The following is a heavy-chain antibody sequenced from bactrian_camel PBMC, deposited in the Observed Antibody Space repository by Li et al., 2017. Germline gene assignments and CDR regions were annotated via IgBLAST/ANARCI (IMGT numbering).Heavy chain of an antibody. Sequence: VQLVESGGGLVQPGGSLRLSCAASGFAFSSFHMGWVRQAAGKGLEWVSSINSGGGTYYADSVKGRFTISRDNAKNTEYLQMNSMKPEDTAMYYCAVFLGGGDWYNGFGYWGQGTQVTVS. CDR2: INSGGGT. V-gene: IGHV3S40*01. D-gene: IGHD6*01. J-gene: IGHJ6*01. CDR1: GFAFSSFH. CDR3: AVFLGGGDWYNGFGY.